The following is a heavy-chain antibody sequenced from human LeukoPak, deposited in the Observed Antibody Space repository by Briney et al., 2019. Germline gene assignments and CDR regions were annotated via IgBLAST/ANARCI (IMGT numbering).Heavy chain of an antibody. CDR1: GGSFSGYY. V-gene: IGHV4-34*01. CDR2: INHSGST. J-gene: IGHJ4*02. D-gene: IGHD3-10*01. Sequence: PSETLSLTCAVYGGSFSGYYWSWIRQPPGKGLEWIGEINHSGSTNYDPSLKSRVTISVDTSKNQFSLKLSSVTAADTAVYYCARTGSPITMVRGVIALQYWGQGTLVTVSS. CDR3: ARTGSPITMVRGVIALQY.